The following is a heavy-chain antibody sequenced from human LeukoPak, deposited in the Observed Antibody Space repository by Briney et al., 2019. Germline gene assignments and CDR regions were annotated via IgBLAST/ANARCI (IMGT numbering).Heavy chain of an antibody. J-gene: IGHJ6*02. V-gene: IGHV3-23*01. Sequence: PGGSLRLSCAASGFTFSSYAMSWVRQAPGKGLEWVSDIGGSGGSTYYADSVKGRFTISRENSKNTLYLQMNSLRAEDTAVYYCAKDSSPFSLMSGDGMDVWGQGTTVTVSS. D-gene: IGHD3-3*02. CDR1: GFTFSSYA. CDR2: IGGSGGST. CDR3: AKDSSPFSLMSGDGMDV.